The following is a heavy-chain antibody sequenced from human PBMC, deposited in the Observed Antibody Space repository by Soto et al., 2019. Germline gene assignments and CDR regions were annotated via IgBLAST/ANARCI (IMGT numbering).Heavy chain of an antibody. CDR3: AKEGLRFLDYYYYYMDV. CDR1: GFTFSSYG. V-gene: IGHV3-30*18. CDR2: ISYDGSNK. D-gene: IGHD3-3*01. J-gene: IGHJ6*03. Sequence: PGGSLRLSCAASGFTFSSYGMHWVRQAPGKGLEWVAVISYDGSNKYYADSVKGRFTISRDNSKNTLYLQMNSLRAEDTAVYYCAKEGLRFLDYYYYYMDVWGKGTTVTVSS.